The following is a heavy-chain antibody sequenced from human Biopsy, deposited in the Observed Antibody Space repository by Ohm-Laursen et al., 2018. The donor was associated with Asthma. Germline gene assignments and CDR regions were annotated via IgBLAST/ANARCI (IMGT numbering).Heavy chain of an antibody. Sequence: SLRLSCAASGFTFSSYWMSWVRQAPGKGLEWVANIKKDGSEKYYVDSVKGRFTISRDNAKNSPYLHMNSLRAEDTAVYYCARGGYCTSPTCPWGRYATDVWGQGTTVTVSS. D-gene: IGHD2-2*01. V-gene: IGHV3-7*01. CDR1: GFTFSSYW. CDR3: ARGGYCTSPTCPWGRYATDV. J-gene: IGHJ6*02. CDR2: IKKDGSEK.